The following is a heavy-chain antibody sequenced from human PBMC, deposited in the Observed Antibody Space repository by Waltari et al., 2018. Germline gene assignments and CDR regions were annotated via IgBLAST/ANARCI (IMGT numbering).Heavy chain of an antibody. V-gene: IGHV4-4*07. CDR2: IYTSGSP. CDR3: AREGAQFWSGYPWLDY. D-gene: IGHD3-3*01. CDR1: GGSISSYY. Sequence: QVQLQESGPGLVKPSETLSHTCTVSGGSISSYYWSWIRQPAGKGLEWIGRIYTSGSPNYNPSLKSRVTMSVDTSKNQFSLKLSSVTAADTAVYYCAREGAQFWSGYPWLDYWGQGTLVTVSS. J-gene: IGHJ4*02.